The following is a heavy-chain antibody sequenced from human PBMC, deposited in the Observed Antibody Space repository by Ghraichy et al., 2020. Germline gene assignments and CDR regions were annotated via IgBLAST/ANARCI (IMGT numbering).Heavy chain of an antibody. Sequence: SETLSLTCTVSGGSISSYYWSWIRQPPGKGLEWIGYIYYSGSTNYNPSLKSRVTISVDTSKNQFSLKLSSVTAADTAVYYCARATDCSSTSCYFDYWGQGTLVTVSS. CDR1: GGSISSYY. CDR2: IYYSGST. CDR3: ARATDCSSTSCYFDY. J-gene: IGHJ4*02. V-gene: IGHV4-59*01. D-gene: IGHD2-2*01.